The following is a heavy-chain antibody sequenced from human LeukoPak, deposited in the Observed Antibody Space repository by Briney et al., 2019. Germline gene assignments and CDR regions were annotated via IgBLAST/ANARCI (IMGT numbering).Heavy chain of an antibody. CDR2: ISSSSTYI. J-gene: IGHJ4*02. Sequence: PGGSLRLSCTASGFNFGDYWMNWVRQAPGKGLKWVSSISSSSTYIYYADSVKGRFTISRDNAKNSLYLQMNSLRAEDTAVYYCARGQDYYDSSGYYYALDYWGQGTLVTVSS. CDR1: GFNFGDYW. D-gene: IGHD3-22*01. V-gene: IGHV3-21*01. CDR3: ARGQDYYDSSGYYYALDY.